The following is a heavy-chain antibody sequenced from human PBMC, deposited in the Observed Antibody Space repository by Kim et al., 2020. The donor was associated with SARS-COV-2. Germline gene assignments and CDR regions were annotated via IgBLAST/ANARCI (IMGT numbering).Heavy chain of an antibody. CDR1: GFTFSSYE. D-gene: IGHD3-10*01. V-gene: IGHV3-48*03. Sequence: GGSLRLSCAASGFTFSSYEMNWVRQAPGKGLEWVSYISSSGSTIYYADSVKGRFTISRDNAKNSLYLQMNSLRAEDTAVYYCAREGSGYYGSGSYYYYYYGMDVWGQGTTVTVSS. J-gene: IGHJ6*02. CDR2: ISSSGSTI. CDR3: AREGSGYYGSGSYYYYYYGMDV.